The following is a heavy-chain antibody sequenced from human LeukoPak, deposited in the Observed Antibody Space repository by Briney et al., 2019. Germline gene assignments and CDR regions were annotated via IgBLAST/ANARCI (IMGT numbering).Heavy chain of an antibody. CDR1: GASISSYY. J-gene: IGHJ6*03. D-gene: IGHD6-6*01. V-gene: IGHV4-59*08. Sequence: SETLSLTCTVSGASISSYYWSWIRQPPGKGLEWIGYISYSGGSNYNPSLNYNPSLKSRVTISVDTSKNQFSLKLSSVTAADTAVYYCARTIAARRRLGYYYYYMDVWGKGTTVTVSS. CDR3: ARTIAARRRLGYYYYYMDV. CDR2: ISYSGGS.